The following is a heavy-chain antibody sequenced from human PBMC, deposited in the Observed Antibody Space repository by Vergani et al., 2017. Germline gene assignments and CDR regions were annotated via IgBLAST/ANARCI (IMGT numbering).Heavy chain of an antibody. J-gene: IGHJ3*01. V-gene: IGHV4-61*02. Sequence: QVQLQESGPGLVKPSQTLSLTCTVSGGSFSTGGQSWTSLRQSAGKGLEWIGRSSTSGATNYNPSVRSRVILSGSASKKQFSLKLTSVTAADTDVYYCASDGGECDKDALDVWGQGTQVTVTS. CDR2: SSTSGAT. CDR3: ASDGGECDKDALDV. D-gene: IGHD2-21*01. CDR1: GGSFSTGGQS.